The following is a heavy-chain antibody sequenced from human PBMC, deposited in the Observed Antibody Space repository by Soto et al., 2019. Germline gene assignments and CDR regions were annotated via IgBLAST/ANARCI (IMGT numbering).Heavy chain of an antibody. Sequence: EVQLLESGGGLVQPGGSLRLSCAASGFTFSSYAMSWVRQAPGKGLEWVSAISGSGGSTYYADSVKGRFTISRDNSKNTLYLQMSSLRAEDTAVYYCAKSARVYYYDSSGYSPFDYWGQGTLVTVSS. J-gene: IGHJ4*02. CDR2: ISGSGGST. D-gene: IGHD3-22*01. V-gene: IGHV3-23*01. CDR3: AKSARVYYYDSSGYSPFDY. CDR1: GFTFSSYA.